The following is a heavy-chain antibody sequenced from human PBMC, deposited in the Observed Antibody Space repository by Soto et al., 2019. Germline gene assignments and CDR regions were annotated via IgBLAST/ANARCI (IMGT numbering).Heavy chain of an antibody. CDR1: GYTFTSYD. V-gene: IGHV1-8*01. J-gene: IGHJ6*03. CDR2: MNPNSGNT. D-gene: IGHD2-2*01. CDR3: ARRGYCSSTGCYASIFYYYYMDV. Sequence: QVQLVQSGAEVKKPGASVKVSCKASGYTFTSYDINWVRQATGQGLEWMGWMNPNSGNTGYAQKFQGRVTMTRNTSISTADMELSSLRSEVTAVYYCARRGYCSSTGCYASIFYYYYMDVWGKGTTVTVSS.